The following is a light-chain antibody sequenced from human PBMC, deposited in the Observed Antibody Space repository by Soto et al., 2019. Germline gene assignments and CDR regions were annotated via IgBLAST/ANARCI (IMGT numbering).Light chain of an antibody. V-gene: IGLV2-14*01. CDR2: DVS. Sequence: QPASVSGSPGQSITNSCTGTSSDVGGYNYVSWYQQHPGKAPKLMIYDVSNRPSGVSNRFSGSKSGNTASLTISGLQAEDEADYYCSSYTSSSTYVVFGGGTKLTVL. CDR3: SSYTSSSTYVV. J-gene: IGLJ2*01. CDR1: SSDVGGYNY.